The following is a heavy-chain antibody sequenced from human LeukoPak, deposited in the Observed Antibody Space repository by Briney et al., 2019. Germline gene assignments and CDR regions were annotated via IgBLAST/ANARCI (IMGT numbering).Heavy chain of an antibody. V-gene: IGHV4-39*01. J-gene: IGHJ4*02. CDR3: AGHHGYSKWGYYFDY. D-gene: IGHD4-11*01. CDR2: IYYSGNT. Sequence: SETLSLTCTVSGGSISSSTYYWAWIRQPPGKELEWIGSIYYSGNTHYNPSLRSRVTISVDTSKNQFSLKLSSVTATDTAIYYCAGHHGYSKWGYYFDYWGQGTLVTESS. CDR1: GGSISSSTYY.